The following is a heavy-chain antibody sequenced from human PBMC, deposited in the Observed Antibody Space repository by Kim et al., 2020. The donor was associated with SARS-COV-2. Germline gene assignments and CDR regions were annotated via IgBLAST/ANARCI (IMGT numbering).Heavy chain of an antibody. CDR3: VRGRIDY. D-gene: IGHD3-10*01. Sequence: SGSTVYYPDSVKGRFTISRDNAKNSLYLQMNSLGAEDTAVYYCVRGRIDYWGQGTLVTVSS. V-gene: IGHV3-11*04. CDR2: SGSTV. J-gene: IGHJ4*02.